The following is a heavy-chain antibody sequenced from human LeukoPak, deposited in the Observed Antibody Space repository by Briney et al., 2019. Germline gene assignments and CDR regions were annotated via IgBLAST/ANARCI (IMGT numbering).Heavy chain of an antibody. Sequence: PGGSLRLSCAASGFTFSSYSMNWVRQAPGKGLEWVSSISSSSSYIYYADSVKGRSTISRDNAKNSLYLQMNSLRAEDTAVYYCARGGVIGGEEFDYWGQGTLVTVSS. CDR2: ISSSSSYI. CDR3: ARGGVIGGEEFDY. CDR1: GFTFSSYS. J-gene: IGHJ4*02. V-gene: IGHV3-21*01. D-gene: IGHD3-16*02.